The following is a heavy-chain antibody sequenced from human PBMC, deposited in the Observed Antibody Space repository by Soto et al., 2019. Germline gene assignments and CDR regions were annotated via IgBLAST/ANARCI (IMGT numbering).Heavy chain of an antibody. V-gene: IGHV3-74*01. J-gene: IGHJ6*02. D-gene: IGHD3-22*01. CDR3: ARAIGYYGIDV. CDR2: INSDGSST. CDR1: GFSFSNCW. Sequence: EVQLVESGGGLVQPGGSLRLSCAASGFSFSNCWMHWVRQAPGMGLVWVSHINSDGSSTTYADSVKGRFTISRDNAKNTLYRQMNSLRAEDTAVYYCARAIGYYGIDVWGQGTTVTVSS.